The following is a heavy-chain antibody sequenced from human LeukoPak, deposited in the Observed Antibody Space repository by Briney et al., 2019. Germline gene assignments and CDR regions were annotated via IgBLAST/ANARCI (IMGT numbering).Heavy chain of an antibody. Sequence: SSVKVSCKASGGTFSSYAISWVRQAPGQGLEWVGGIIPIFGTANYAQKFQGRVTITTDESTSTAYMELSSLRSEDTAVYYCARSPRYVVVPAVHPNYYYMDVWGKGTTVTVSS. J-gene: IGHJ6*03. CDR3: ARSPRYVVVPAVHPNYYYMDV. CDR1: GGTFSSYA. V-gene: IGHV1-69*05. D-gene: IGHD2-2*01. CDR2: IIPIFGTA.